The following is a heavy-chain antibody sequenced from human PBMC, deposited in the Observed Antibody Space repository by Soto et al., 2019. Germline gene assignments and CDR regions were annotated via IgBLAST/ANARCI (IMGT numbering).Heavy chain of an antibody. V-gene: IGHV1-2*02. CDR3: ATQFHHCGGDCYRGPYFGMDV. D-gene: IGHD2-21*02. CDR1: GYTFTGYY. J-gene: IGHJ6*02. CDR2: INPYTGGT. Sequence: SVKVSFKASGYTFTGYYVLWVRQAPGQGPECMGWINPYTGGTNYAQKFQGRVTMTRDTSISTAYMELSKLISDDTAVYYCATQFHHCGGDCYRGPYFGMDVWGQGTTVTVSS.